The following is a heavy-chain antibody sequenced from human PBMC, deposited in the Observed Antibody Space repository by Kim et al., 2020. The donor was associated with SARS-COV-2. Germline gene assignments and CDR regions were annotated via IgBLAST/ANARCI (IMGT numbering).Heavy chain of an antibody. V-gene: IGHV3-33*01. CDR3: AREGTRLYRLIAAAGKGYWFDA. D-gene: IGHD6-13*01. J-gene: IGHJ5*02. Sequence: GGSLRLSCAASGFTFSSYGMHWVRQAPGKGLEWVAVIWYDGSNKYYADSVKGRFTISRDNSKNTLYLQMNSLRAEDTAVYYCAREGTRLYRLIAAAGKGYWFDAWGQGTLVTVSS. CDR1: GFTFSSYG. CDR2: IWYDGSNK.